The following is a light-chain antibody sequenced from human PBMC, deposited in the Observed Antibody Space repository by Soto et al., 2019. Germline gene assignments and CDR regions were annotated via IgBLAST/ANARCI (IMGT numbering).Light chain of an antibody. CDR3: CSFVGVTNDV. Sequence: QSVLTQPASVSGSPGQSITISCSGNAVSYQLVSWYQQQPGKAPTLILYNVTRRPSGVSNRFSGFKSGTTASLKITGLQAEDEADYYCCSFVGVTNDVFGNGTKLTVL. CDR1: GNAVSYQL. CDR2: NVT. V-gene: IGLV2-23*02. J-gene: IGLJ1*01.